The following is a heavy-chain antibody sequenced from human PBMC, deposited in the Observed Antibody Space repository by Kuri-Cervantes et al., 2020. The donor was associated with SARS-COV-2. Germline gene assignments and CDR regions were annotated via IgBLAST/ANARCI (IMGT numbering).Heavy chain of an antibody. CDR1: GGSISSSSYY. D-gene: IGHD3-3*01. CDR3: AVSSGDYDFWSGYLLEHFQH. J-gene: IGHJ1*01. Sequence: SETLSLTCTVSGGSISSSSYYWGWIRQPPGKGLEWIGYIYYSGSTNYNPSLKSRVTMSVDTSKNQFSLKLSSVTAADTAVYYCAVSSGDYDFWSGYLLEHFQHWGQGTLVTVSS. CDR2: IYYSGST. V-gene: IGHV4-61*05.